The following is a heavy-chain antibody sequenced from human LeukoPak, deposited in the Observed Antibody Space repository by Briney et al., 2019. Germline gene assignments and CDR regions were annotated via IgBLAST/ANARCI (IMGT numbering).Heavy chain of an antibody. V-gene: IGHV1-2*04. J-gene: IGHJ4*02. CDR1: GYTFTGYY. D-gene: IGHD3-22*01. CDR3: ARSGSSGYYYLVY. CDR2: INPNSGGT. Sequence: ASVKVSCKASGYTFTGYYMHWVRQAPGQGLEWMGWINPNSGGTNYAQKFQGWVTMTRDTSISTAYMELSRLRSDDTAVYYCARSGSSGYYYLVYWGQGTLVTVSS.